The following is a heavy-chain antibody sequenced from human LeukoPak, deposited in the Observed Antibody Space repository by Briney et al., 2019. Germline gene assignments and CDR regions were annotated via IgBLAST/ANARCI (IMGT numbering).Heavy chain of an antibody. CDR3: AREGGIIGGAVARDDFDY. V-gene: IGHV3-21*01. J-gene: IGHJ4*02. CDR1: GFTFSSYN. D-gene: IGHD6-19*01. Sequence: GGSLRLSCAASGFTFSSYNMHWVRQAPGKGLEWVSSISSSSSYIHYADSVKGRFTISRDNAKNSLYLQMNSLRAEDTAVYYWAREGGIIGGAVARDDFDYWGQGTLVTVSS. CDR2: ISSSSSYI.